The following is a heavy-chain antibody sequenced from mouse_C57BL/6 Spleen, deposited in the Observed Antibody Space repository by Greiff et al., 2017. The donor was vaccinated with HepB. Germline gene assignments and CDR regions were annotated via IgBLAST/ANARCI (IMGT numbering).Heavy chain of an antibody. D-gene: IGHD4-1*01. J-gene: IGHJ2*01. CDR3: ASSWDEGYFDY. Sequence: VQLQQSGPELVKPGASVKISCKASGYTFTDYYMNWVKQSHGKSLEWIGDINPNNGGTSYNQKFKGKATLTVDKSSSTAYMELRSLTSEDSAVYYCASSWDEGYFDYWGQGTTLTVSS. V-gene: IGHV1-26*01. CDR1: GYTFTDYY. CDR2: INPNNGGT.